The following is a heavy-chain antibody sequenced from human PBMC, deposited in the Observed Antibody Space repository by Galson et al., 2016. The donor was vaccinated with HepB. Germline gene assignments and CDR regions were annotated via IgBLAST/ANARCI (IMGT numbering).Heavy chain of an antibody. Sequence: SETLSLTCSVSGASISGRIYYWGWIRQSPGKGLEWIGSVNLGGNTYSNPSLKSRVSISVDTSKNQFSLKVKSLTAADTALYYCARPLGSSTPDHWGQGTLVTVSS. CDR3: ARPLGSSTPDH. J-gene: IGHJ4*02. D-gene: IGHD5/OR15-5a*01. CDR2: VNLGGNT. CDR1: GASISGRIYY. V-gene: IGHV4-39*01.